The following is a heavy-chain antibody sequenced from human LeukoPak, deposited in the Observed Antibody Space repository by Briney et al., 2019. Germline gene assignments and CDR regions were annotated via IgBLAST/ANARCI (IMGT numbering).Heavy chain of an antibody. CDR3: ATRTTTSGLQAYNWFDP. V-gene: IGHV4-59*12. CDR2: IYYSGST. D-gene: IGHD4-11*01. Sequence: ASETLSLTCTVSGGSISSYYWSWIRQPPGKGLEWIGYIYYSGSTNYNPSLKSRVTISVDTSKNQFSLKLSSVTAADTAVYYCATRTTTSGLQAYNWFDPWGQGTLVTVSS. J-gene: IGHJ5*02. CDR1: GGSISSYY.